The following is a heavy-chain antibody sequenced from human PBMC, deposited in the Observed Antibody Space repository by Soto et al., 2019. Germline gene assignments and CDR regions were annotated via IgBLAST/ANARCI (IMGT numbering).Heavy chain of an antibody. CDR3: AREDIVVVPAARDAFDI. J-gene: IGHJ3*02. CDR1: GGSFSGYY. D-gene: IGHD2-2*01. Sequence: PSETLSLTCAVYGGSFSGYYWSWIRQPPGKGLEWIGEINHSGSTNYNPSLKSRVTISVDTSKNQFSLKLSSVTAADTAVYYCAREDIVVVPAARDAFDIWGQGTMVTVS. CDR2: INHSGST. V-gene: IGHV4-34*01.